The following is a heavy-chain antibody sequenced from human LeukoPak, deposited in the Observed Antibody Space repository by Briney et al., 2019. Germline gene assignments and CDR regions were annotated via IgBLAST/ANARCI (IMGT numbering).Heavy chain of an antibody. V-gene: IGHV3-15*01. CDR2: IKSKTDGETT. Sequence: GGSLRPSCAASGFTVINAWMSWVRQAPGKGLEWVGRIKSKTDGETTDYAAPVKGRFTISRDDSKNTLYLEMNSLKTEDTAVYYCTTGYCGGGSCYSADFHYWGQGTLVTVSS. J-gene: IGHJ4*02. CDR3: TTGYCGGGSCYSADFHY. D-gene: IGHD2-15*01. CDR1: GFTVINAW.